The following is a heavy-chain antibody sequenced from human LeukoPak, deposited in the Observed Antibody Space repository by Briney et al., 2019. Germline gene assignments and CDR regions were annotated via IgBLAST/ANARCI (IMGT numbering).Heavy chain of an antibody. CDR3: ARENYYDSSGYYDPGYFDY. CDR1: GYTFTSYG. CDR2: ISAYNGNT. V-gene: IGHV1-18*01. D-gene: IGHD3-22*01. Sequence: ASVKVSCKASGYTFTSYGISWVRQAPGQGLEWMGWISAYNGNTNYAQKLQGRVTMTTDTSTSTAYMELRSLRSDDTAVYYCARENYYDSSGYYDPGYFDYWGQGTLVTVSS. J-gene: IGHJ4*02.